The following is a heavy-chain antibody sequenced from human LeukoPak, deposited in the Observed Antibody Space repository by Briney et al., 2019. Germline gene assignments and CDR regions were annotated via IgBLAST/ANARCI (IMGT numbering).Heavy chain of an antibody. Sequence: PGGSLRLSCAASGFTFSHYALHWVRQAPGKGLEWVALISYDGSNKYYADSVKGRFTISRDNSKNTLYLQMNSLRAEDTAVYYCARDPPAPTLPAMPSEPFDYWGQGTLVTVSS. CDR1: GFTFSHYA. CDR2: ISYDGSNK. D-gene: IGHD2-2*01. J-gene: IGHJ4*02. CDR3: ARDPPAPTLPAMPSEPFDY. V-gene: IGHV3-30-3*01.